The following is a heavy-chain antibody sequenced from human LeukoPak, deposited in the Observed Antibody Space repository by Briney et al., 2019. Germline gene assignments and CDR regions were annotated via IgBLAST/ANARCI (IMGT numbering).Heavy chain of an antibody. CDR1: GGSISSSNW. J-gene: IGHJ4*02. CDR2: IYHSGST. V-gene: IGHV4-4*02. CDR3: ARRGKYDILTGYSCFDY. Sequence: KASETLSLTCAVSGGSISSSNWWSWVRQPPGKGLEWIGEIYHSGSTNYNPSLKSRVTISVDKSKNQFSLKLSSVTAADTAVYYCARRGKYDILTGYSCFDYWGQGTLVTVSS. D-gene: IGHD3-9*01.